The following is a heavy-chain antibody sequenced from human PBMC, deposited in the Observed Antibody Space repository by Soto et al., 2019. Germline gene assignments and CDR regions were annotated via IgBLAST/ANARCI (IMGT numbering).Heavy chain of an antibody. Sequence: PSVTLSVSWAVDGGSFSGYYWSWIRQPPGKGLEWIGEINHSGSTNYNPSLKSRVTISVDTSKNQFSLKLSSVTAADTAVYYCARGWDPGSNSHPELNGYWGQGTLVTVSS. V-gene: IGHV4-34*01. D-gene: IGHD3-10*01. J-gene: IGHJ4*02. CDR1: GGSFSGYY. CDR2: INHSGST. CDR3: ARGWDPGSNSHPELNGY.